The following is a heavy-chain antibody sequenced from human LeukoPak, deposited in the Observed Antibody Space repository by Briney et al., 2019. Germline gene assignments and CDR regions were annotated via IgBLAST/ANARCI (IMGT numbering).Heavy chain of an antibody. Sequence: SETLSLTCTVSLGSIISSSYYWGWIRQPPGKGLEWLGSIYYSGSTYYNPSPKSRDNISVDTSQNQFTLKLSSVTAAYTAVYYCAGARPYYGMDFWGQGTTVTVSS. CDR1: LGSIISSSYY. CDR2: IYYSGST. CDR3: AGARPYYGMDF. J-gene: IGHJ6*02. V-gene: IGHV4-39*01.